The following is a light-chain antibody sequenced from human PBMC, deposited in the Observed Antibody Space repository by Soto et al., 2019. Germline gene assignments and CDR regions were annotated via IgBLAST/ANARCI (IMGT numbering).Light chain of an antibody. V-gene: IGLV3-21*04. CDR2: YDS. CDR1: NIGNKS. CDR3: QVWDSSSDHVV. Sequence: SYELIQPPSVSVAPGKTARITCGGNNIGNKSVHWYQQKPGQAPVLVIYYDSDRPSGIPERFSGSNSGNTATLTISRVEAGDEADYYCQVWDSSSDHVVFGGGTKLTVL. J-gene: IGLJ2*01.